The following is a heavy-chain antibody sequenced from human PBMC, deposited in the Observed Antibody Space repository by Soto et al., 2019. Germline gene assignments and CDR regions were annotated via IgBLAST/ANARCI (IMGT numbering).Heavy chain of an antibody. D-gene: IGHD3-3*01. CDR3: AKSTDFWSGYYSIDY. Sequence: EVQLLESGGGLVQPGGSLRLSCAASGFTFSSYAMSWVRQAPGKGLEWVSAISGIGGRTYYADSVKGRFTISRDNSKNTLYLQMNSLRAEDTAVYYCAKSTDFWSGYYSIDYWGKGTLVTVSS. CDR1: GFTFSSYA. V-gene: IGHV3-23*01. CDR2: ISGIGGRT. J-gene: IGHJ4*02.